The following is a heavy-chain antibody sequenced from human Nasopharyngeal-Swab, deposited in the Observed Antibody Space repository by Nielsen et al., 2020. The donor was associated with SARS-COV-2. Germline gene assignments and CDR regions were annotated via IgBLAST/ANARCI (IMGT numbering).Heavy chain of an antibody. CDR3: ARGYGSFPYYFDH. J-gene: IGHJ4*02. CDR1: GGSVSTTTYF. CDR2: VYYSGST. D-gene: IGHD1-26*01. Sequence: GSLRLSCPVSGGSVSTTTYFWGWIRQPPGKGLEWIGTVYYSGSTYYNPSLKSRVTISVDTSQNQFSLKLNSVTATDTAVYYCARGYGSFPYYFDHWGQGTLVTVSS. V-gene: IGHV4-39*01.